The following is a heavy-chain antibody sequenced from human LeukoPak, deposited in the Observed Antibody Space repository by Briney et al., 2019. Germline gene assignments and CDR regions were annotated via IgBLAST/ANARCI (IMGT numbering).Heavy chain of an antibody. CDR2: ISSISSYI. CDR1: GFTFSSYS. D-gene: IGHD6-13*01. CDR3: ATRCSSCCYFDY. Sequence: PGGSLRLSCAASGFTFSSYSMNWVRQAPGKGLESVSSISSISSYIYYADSVKGRFTISRDNAKNSLYLQMNSLRAEDTAVYYCATRCSSCCYFDYWGQGTLVTVSS. V-gene: IGHV3-21*01. J-gene: IGHJ4*02.